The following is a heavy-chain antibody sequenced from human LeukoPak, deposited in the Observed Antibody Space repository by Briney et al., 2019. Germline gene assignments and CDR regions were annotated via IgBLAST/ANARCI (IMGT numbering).Heavy chain of an antibody. Sequence: SETLSLTCTVSGGSISSYYWSWIRQPAGKGLEWIGRIHTSGGTNYSPSLKSRVTMSVDTSKNQFSLKLSSVTAADTAVYYCARDRYYYDSSARYFDYWGQGTLVTVSS. CDR2: IHTSGGT. D-gene: IGHD3-22*01. V-gene: IGHV4-4*07. J-gene: IGHJ4*02. CDR3: ARDRYYYDSSARYFDY. CDR1: GGSISSYY.